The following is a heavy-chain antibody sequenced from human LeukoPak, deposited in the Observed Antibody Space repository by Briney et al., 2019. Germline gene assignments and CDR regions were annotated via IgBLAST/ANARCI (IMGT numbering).Heavy chain of an antibody. J-gene: IGHJ4*02. V-gene: IGHV4-59*08. D-gene: IGHD3-10*01. CDR2: IYYSGST. CDR3: ARDHIWVGDLSHPFDN. CDR1: GGSISNYY. Sequence: SETLSLTCTVSGGSISNYYWSWIRQPPGKGLEWIGYIYYSGSTNYNPSLKSRVTISVDTSKNQFSLSLSSVTAADTAVYYCARDHIWVGDLSHPFDNWGQGTLVTVSS.